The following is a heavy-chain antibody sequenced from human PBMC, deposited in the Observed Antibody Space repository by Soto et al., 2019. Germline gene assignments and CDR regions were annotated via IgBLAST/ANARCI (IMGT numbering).Heavy chain of an antibody. V-gene: IGHV4-30-2*01. CDR2: IYHSGST. CDR3: ARSFHYYGSGIIFDY. Sequence: ASETLSLTCAVSGGSISSGGYSWSWIRQQPGKGLEWIGYIYHSGSTYYNPSLKSRVTISVDRSKNQFSLKLSSVTAADTAVYYCARSFHYYGSGIIFDYWGQGTLVTVSS. D-gene: IGHD3-10*01. CDR1: GGSISSGGYS. J-gene: IGHJ4*02.